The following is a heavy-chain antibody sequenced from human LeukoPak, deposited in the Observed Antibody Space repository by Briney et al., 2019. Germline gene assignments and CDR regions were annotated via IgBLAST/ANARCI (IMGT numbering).Heavy chain of an antibody. Sequence: GASVKVSCKASGYTFTSYDINWVRQATGQGLERMGWMNPNSGNTGYAQKFQGRVTITRNTSISTAYMELSSLRSEDTAVYYCARVFRRRVLGYNWFDPWGQGTLVTVSS. J-gene: IGHJ5*02. CDR2: MNPNSGNT. CDR1: GYTFTSYD. D-gene: IGHD2-21*01. CDR3: ARVFRRRVLGYNWFDP. V-gene: IGHV1-8*03.